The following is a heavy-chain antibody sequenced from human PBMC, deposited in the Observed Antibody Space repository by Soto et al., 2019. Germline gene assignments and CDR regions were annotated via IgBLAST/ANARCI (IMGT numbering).Heavy chain of an antibody. D-gene: IGHD6-6*01. CDR2: ISAYNGNT. J-gene: IGHJ4*02. V-gene: IGHV1-18*01. CDR3: ARVRLEYSSPYIDY. Sequence: ASVKVSCKASGYTFTSYGSSWVRQAPGQGLEWMGWISAYNGNTNYAQKLQGRVTMTTDTSTSTAYMELRSLRSDDTAVYYCARVRLEYSSPYIDYWGQGTLVTVSS. CDR1: GYTFTSYG.